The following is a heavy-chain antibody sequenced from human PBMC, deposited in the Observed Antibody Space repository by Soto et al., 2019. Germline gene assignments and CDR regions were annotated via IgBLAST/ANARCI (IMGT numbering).Heavy chain of an antibody. CDR2: KNPNNGNT. Sequence: ASVNVTCKASGYTFGNTYISWLRQATGQGLEWMGWKNPNNGNTGYAQKFQCRVSMTRNTSITTAYLELSSLISDDTAIYYCARMATSGTLHWFDPWGQGTLVTVSS. CDR3: ARMATSGTLHWFDP. V-gene: IGHV1-8*01. J-gene: IGHJ5*02. CDR1: GYTFGNTY.